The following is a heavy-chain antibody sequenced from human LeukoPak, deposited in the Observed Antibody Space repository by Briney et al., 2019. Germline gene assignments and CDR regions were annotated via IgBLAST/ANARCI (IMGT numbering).Heavy chain of an antibody. Sequence: PGGSLRLSCAASGFSFRSCWMSWVRQAPGKGVEWVANIKEDGSEKYYVDSVKGRFTISRDNAKNALYLQMNSLRAEDTAVYYCARVAWPHYFDYWGQGTLVTVSS. D-gene: IGHD2-21*01. J-gene: IGHJ4*02. V-gene: IGHV3-7*01. CDR2: IKEDGSEK. CDR3: ARVAWPHYFDY. CDR1: GFSFRSCW.